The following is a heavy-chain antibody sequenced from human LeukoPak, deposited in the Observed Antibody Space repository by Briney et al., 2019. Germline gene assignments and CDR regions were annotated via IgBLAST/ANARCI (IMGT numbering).Heavy chain of an antibody. CDR2: INHSGST. CDR3: ARTSSWYDSDLWYFDL. CDR1: GGSFSGYY. Sequence: SETLSLTCAVYGGSFSGYYWSWIRQPPGKGLEWIGEINHSGSTNYNPSLKSRVTISVDTSKNQFPLKLSSVTAADTAVYYCARTSSWYDSDLWYFDLWGRGTLVTVSS. D-gene: IGHD6-13*01. V-gene: IGHV4-34*01. J-gene: IGHJ2*01.